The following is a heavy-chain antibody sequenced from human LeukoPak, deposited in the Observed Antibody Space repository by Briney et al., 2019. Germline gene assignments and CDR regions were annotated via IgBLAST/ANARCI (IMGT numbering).Heavy chain of an antibody. J-gene: IGHJ5*02. CDR1: GFTFSSYS. CDR2: ITGDYAT. CDR3: AKGAASGLVDWFDP. V-gene: IGHV3-23*01. Sequence: GGSLRLSCAASGFTFSSYSMNWVRQAPGKGLEWVSGITGDYATYSADPAKGRFTTSRDNSKNIVYLQMDSLRDDDTAVYYCAKGAASGLVDWFDPWGQGTLVTVSS. D-gene: IGHD3-22*01.